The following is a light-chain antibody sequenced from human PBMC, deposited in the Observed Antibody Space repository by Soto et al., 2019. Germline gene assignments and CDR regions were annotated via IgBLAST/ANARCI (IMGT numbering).Light chain of an antibody. J-gene: IGLJ1*01. V-gene: IGLV7-43*01. CDR3: PLSYGGAYV. Sequence: QAVVTQEPSLTVSPGGTVTLTCASSSGAVTSGYYPNWFQQKPGQAPRSLIYTTTTRHSWTPARFSGSLLGGKAALTLSGVQPEDEAGYYCPLSYGGAYVFGTGTKVTVL. CDR1: SGAVTSGYY. CDR2: TTT.